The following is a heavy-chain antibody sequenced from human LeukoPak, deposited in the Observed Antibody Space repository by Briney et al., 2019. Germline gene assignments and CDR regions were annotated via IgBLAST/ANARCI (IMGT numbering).Heavy chain of an antibody. D-gene: IGHD2-2*01. CDR1: GFTFSSYA. CDR2: ISGSGGST. CDR3: AKDFSRRVVPAAGFDY. Sequence: GGSLRLSCAASGFTFSSYAMSWVRQAPGKGLEWVSAISGSGGSTYYADSVKGRFTISRDNSKNTLYLQMNSLRAEDTAVYYCAKDFSRRVVPAAGFDYWGQGTLVPVS. V-gene: IGHV3-23*01. J-gene: IGHJ4*02.